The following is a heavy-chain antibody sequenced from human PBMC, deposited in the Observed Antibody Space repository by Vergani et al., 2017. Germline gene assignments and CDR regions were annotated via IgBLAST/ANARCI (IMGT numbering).Heavy chain of an antibody. CDR2: IYYSGST. Sequence: QLQLQESGPGLVKPSETLSLTCTVSGGSISSYYWSWIRQPPGKGLEWIGYIYYSGSTNYNPSLKSRVTISVDTSKNQFSLKLSSVTAADTAVYYCARDSTGVRGVYDYWGQGTLVTVSS. J-gene: IGHJ4*02. CDR3: ARDSTGVRGVYDY. CDR1: GGSISSYY. D-gene: IGHD3-10*01. V-gene: IGHV4-59*01.